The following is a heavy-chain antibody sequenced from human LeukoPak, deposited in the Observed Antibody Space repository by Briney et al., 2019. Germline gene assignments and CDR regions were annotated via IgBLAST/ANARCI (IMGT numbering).Heavy chain of an antibody. CDR3: AKDGPYFYYGMDV. CDR1: GHMFSSYG. Sequence: QSGGSLRLSCAASGHMFSSYGMHWVRQAPGKGLEWLAHISYDGSNKYYADSIKGRFTISRDNSMYTLYLQMNGLRAEDTAVYYCAKDGPYFYYGMDVWGQGTTVTVS. CDR2: ISYDGSNK. V-gene: IGHV3-30*18. J-gene: IGHJ6*02.